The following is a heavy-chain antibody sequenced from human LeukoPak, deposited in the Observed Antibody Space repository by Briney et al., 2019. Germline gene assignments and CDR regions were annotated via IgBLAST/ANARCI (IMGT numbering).Heavy chain of an antibody. CDR1: GFTFRSYW. CDR3: ASLSRIAACPSDY. Sequence: PGGSLRLSCSASGFTFRSYWMHSVRQAPGKGLMWISRINGDGSSTSYADSVKGRFTISRDNAKNTLYLQMNSLRAEDTAVYYCASLSRIAACPSDYWGKGTLVTVSS. J-gene: IGHJ4*02. CDR2: INGDGSST. D-gene: IGHD6-6*01. V-gene: IGHV3-74*01.